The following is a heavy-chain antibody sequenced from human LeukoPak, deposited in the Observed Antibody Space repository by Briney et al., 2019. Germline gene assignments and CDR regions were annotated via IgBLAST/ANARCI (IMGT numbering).Heavy chain of an antibody. CDR1: GFTFSIYA. V-gene: IGHV3-23*01. J-gene: IGHJ4*02. CDR3: ARDRPNYYGSDGHYYRRDGDY. D-gene: IGHD3-22*01. Sequence: GGSLRLSCAASGFTFSIYAMSWVRQAPGEGLQWVSSITSRGESTWYVDSVKGRFAITRDNSENTLYLQMHSLRAEDTAVYYCARDRPNYYGSDGHYYRRDGDYWGRGTLVSVSS. CDR2: ITSRGEST.